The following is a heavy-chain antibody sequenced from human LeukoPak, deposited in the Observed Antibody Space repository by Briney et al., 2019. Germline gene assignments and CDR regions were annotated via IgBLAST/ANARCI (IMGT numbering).Heavy chain of an antibody. D-gene: IGHD2-2*01. CDR2: ISSSGSTI. V-gene: IGHV3-48*03. CDR3: ARAAVPAAPAYYYGMDV. J-gene: IGHJ6*02. Sequence: GGSLRLSCAASGFTFSSYETNWVRQAPGRGLEWVSYISSSGSTIYYADSVKGRFTISRDNAKNSLYLQMNSLRAEDTAVYYCARAAVPAAPAYYYGMDVWGQGTTVTVSS. CDR1: GFTFSSYE.